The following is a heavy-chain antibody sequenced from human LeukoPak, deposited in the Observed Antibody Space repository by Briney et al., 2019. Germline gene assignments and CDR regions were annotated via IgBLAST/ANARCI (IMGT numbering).Heavy chain of an antibody. V-gene: IGHV3-48*02. CDR1: GFTFSSYA. CDR2: ISSSSSTI. D-gene: IGHD6-19*01. CDR3: ARTPQTYSSGWYWEDY. Sequence: GGSLRLSCAASGFTFSSYAMHWVRQAPGKGLEWVSYISSSSSTIYYADSVKGRFTISRDNAKNSLYLQMNSLRDEDTAVYYCARTPQTYSSGWYWEDYWGQGTLVTVSS. J-gene: IGHJ4*02.